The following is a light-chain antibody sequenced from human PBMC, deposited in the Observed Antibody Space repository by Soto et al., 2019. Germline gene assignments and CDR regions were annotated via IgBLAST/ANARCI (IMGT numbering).Light chain of an antibody. Sequence: LMPPPPASPAESRPERATTRSKSSQSVLYSTYNKNYLAWYQQKPGQPPKLLIYWASTRESGVPDRFSGSGSGTDFTLTISSLQAEDVAVYYCQQYDITPYPFAPG. CDR3: QQYDITPYP. CDR2: WAS. V-gene: IGKV4-1*01. J-gene: IGKJ3*01. CDR1: QSVLYSTYNKNY.